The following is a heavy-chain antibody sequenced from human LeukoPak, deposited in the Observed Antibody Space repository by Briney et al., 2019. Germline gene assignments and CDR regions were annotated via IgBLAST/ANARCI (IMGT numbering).Heavy chain of an antibody. V-gene: IGHV4-39*07. D-gene: IGHD3-3*01. Sequence: PSETLSLTCTVSGGSISSSSYYWGWIRQPPGRGLEWIGSIYYIGGTYYNPSLESRVTISLDTSKNQFSLRLSTVTAADTAVYYCARGYDFWSANYYMDVWGKGTTVTVSS. CDR1: GGSISSSSYY. CDR2: IYYIGGT. CDR3: ARGYDFWSANYYMDV. J-gene: IGHJ6*03.